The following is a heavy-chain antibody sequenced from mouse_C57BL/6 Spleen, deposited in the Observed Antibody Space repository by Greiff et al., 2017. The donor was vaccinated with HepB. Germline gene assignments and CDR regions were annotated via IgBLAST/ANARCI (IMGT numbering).Heavy chain of an antibody. Sequence: EVNLVESGGGLVKPGGSLKLSCAASGFTFSSYAMSWVRQTPEKRLEWVATISDGGSYTYYPDNVKGRFTISRDNAKNNLYLQMSHLKSEDTAMYYCARGGFITTVVATTTWYFDVWGTGTTVTVSS. CDR3: ARGGFITTVVATTTWYFDV. D-gene: IGHD1-1*01. V-gene: IGHV5-4*03. J-gene: IGHJ1*03. CDR2: ISDGGSYT. CDR1: GFTFSSYA.